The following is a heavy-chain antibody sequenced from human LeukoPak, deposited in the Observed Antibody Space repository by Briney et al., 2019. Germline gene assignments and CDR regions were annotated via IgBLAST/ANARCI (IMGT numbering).Heavy chain of an antibody. Sequence: GGSLRLSCVASGFTFNHYAMHWVRQAPGKGLEWVAVIWHDGSSQYYADSVKGRFTISRDNSMKTLYLEMNSLRVEDTAIDYCAKDAQRGFDYSNSLESWGQGTLVTVSS. V-gene: IGHV3-33*06. CDR1: GFTFNHYA. D-gene: IGHD4-11*01. CDR3: AKDAQRGFDYSNSLES. J-gene: IGHJ5*01. CDR2: IWHDGSSQ.